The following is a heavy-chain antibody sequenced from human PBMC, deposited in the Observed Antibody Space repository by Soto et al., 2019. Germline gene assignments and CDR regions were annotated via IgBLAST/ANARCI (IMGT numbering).Heavy chain of an antibody. V-gene: IGHV1-3*01. CDR1: GYTFTSYA. CDR2: INAGNGNT. J-gene: IGHJ4*02. Sequence: ASVKVSFKASGYTFTSYAMHWVRQAPGQRLEWMGWINAGNGNTKYSQKFQGRVTITRDTSASTAYMELSSLRSEDTAVYYCATGIVGATTWAPFDYWGQGNLVTVSS. CDR3: ATGIVGATTWAPFDY. D-gene: IGHD1-26*01.